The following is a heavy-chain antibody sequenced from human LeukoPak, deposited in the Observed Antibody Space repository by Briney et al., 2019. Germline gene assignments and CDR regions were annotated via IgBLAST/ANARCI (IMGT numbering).Heavy chain of an antibody. CDR2: IHYSGST. CDR1: GGSISSYY. J-gene: IGHJ5*02. V-gene: IGHV4-59*08. Sequence: SETLSLTCTVSGGSISSYYWTWIRQPPGKGLEWIGYIHYSGSTNYNPSLKSRVTISVDTSKNQLSLKLSSVTAADTAVYYCARSKAHLSTSWYGTWFDPWGQGTLVTVSS. CDR3: ARSKAHLSTSWYGTWFDP. D-gene: IGHD2-2*01.